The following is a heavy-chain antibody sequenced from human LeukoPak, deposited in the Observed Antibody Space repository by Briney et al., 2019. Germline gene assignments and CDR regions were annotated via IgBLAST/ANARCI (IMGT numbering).Heavy chain of an antibody. CDR1: GITFSSYG. D-gene: IGHD4-11*01. Sequence: GGSLRLSCAASGITFSSYGMSWVRQAPGKGLEWVSSISSGSNYIYYADSVKGRFTISRDNAKNSLYLQMNSLRAEDTAVYFCARGTPTTRDFDYWGQGTLVTVSS. V-gene: IGHV3-21*01. CDR3: ARGTPTTRDFDY. CDR2: ISSGSNYI. J-gene: IGHJ4*02.